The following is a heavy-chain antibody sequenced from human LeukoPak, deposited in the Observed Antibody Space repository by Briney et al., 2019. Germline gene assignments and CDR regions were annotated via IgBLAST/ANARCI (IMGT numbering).Heavy chain of an antibody. CDR2: ISGSGGST. D-gene: IGHD3-3*01. V-gene: IGHV3-23*01. CDR1: GFTFSSYA. J-gene: IGHJ4*02. CDR3: AKDRSVVETYYDFWSGYWSSGIRDY. Sequence: PGGSLRLSCAASGFTFSSYAMSWVRQAPGKGLEWVSAISGSGGSTYYADSVKGRFTISRDNSKNTLYLQMNSLRAEDTAVYYCAKDRSVVETYYDFWSGYWSSGIRDYWGQGTLVTVSS.